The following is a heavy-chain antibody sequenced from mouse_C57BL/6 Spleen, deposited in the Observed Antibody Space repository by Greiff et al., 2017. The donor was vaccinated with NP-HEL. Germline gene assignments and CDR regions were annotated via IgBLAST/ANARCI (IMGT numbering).Heavy chain of an antibody. CDR1: GYTFTSYW. CDR3: LTTVVATGDY. V-gene: IGHV1-52*01. CDR2: IDPSDSDT. D-gene: IGHD1-1*01. J-gene: IGHJ2*01. Sequence: QVQLQQPGAELVRPGSSVKLSCKASGYTFTSYWMHWVKQRPIQGLEWIGNIDPSDSDTHYNQKFKDKATLTVDKSSSTAYMQLSSLTSEDSAVYYCLTTVVATGDYWGQGTTLTVSS.